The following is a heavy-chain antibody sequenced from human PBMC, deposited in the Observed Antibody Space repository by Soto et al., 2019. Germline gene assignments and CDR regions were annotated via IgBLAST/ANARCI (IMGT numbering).Heavy chain of an antibody. V-gene: IGHV3-7*01. CDR2: IKQDGSEK. CDR1: GFTFSSYW. Sequence: GGSLRLSCAASGFTFSSYWMSWVRQAPGKGLEWVANIKQDGSEKYYVDSVKGRFTISRDNAKNSLYLQMNSLRAEDTAVYYCARDLRPGYGSGSYYSYYYYMDVWGKGTTVTVSS. D-gene: IGHD3-10*01. CDR3: ARDLRPGYGSGSYYSYYYYMDV. J-gene: IGHJ6*03.